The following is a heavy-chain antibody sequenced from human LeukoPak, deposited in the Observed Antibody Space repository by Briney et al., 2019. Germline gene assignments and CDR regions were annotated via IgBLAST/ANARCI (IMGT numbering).Heavy chain of an antibody. V-gene: IGHV1-2*02. CDR3: ARVRCYTYYFDY. J-gene: IGHJ4*02. CDR1: GYTFTGYY. Sequence: ASVKVSCKASGYTFTGYYMHWVRQAPGQGLEWMGWINPNSCVTNYAQKFQGRVTMTRDTSISTAYMELSRLRSDDTAVYYCARVRCYTYYFDYWGQGTLVTVSS. D-gene: IGHD2-2*02. CDR2: INPNSCVT.